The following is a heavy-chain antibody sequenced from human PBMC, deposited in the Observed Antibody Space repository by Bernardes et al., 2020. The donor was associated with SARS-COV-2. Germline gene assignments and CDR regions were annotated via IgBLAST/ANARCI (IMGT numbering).Heavy chain of an antibody. Sequence: SESLSLTCAVYGGSFSGYYWSWIRQPPGKGLEWIGEINHSGSTNYNPSLKRRVTISVDKSKNQLSLQLNSVTAADTAVYYCARGARISMIVVVMPQAAFDIWSQGTMVTVSS. CDR3: ARGARISMIVVVMPQAAFDI. D-gene: IGHD3-22*01. V-gene: IGHV4-34*01. CDR2: INHSGST. J-gene: IGHJ3*02. CDR1: GGSFSGYY.